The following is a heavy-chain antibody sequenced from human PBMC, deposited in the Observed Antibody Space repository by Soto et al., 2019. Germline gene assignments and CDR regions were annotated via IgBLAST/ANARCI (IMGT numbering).Heavy chain of an antibody. V-gene: IGHV3-74*03. CDR3: TPAAGHSAITAFDF. Sequence: DVQLVESGGGSAQPGGSLTLSCEASGFSFSSHWMHWVRQAPGRGLMWVSRINSDGRDTMYADSVKGRFTISRDTAKNPVSLQMNGLRGEDTGIYYCTPAAGHSAITAFDFWGQGAKVTVSS. D-gene: IGHD2-2*01. J-gene: IGHJ3*01. CDR2: INSDGRDT. CDR1: GFSFSSHW.